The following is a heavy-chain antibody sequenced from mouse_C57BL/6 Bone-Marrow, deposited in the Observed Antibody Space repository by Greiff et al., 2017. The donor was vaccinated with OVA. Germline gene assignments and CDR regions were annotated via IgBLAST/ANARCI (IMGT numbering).Heavy chain of an antibody. D-gene: IGHD1-1*01. CDR1: GFTFTDYY. CDR2: IRNKANGYTT. Sequence: EVQGVESGGGLVQPGGSLSLSCAASGFTFTDYYMSWVRQPPGKALEWLGFIRNKANGYTTEYSASVKGRFTISRDNSQSILYLQMNALRAEDSATYYCARFLPYGSSYDYFDYWGQGTTLTVSS. CDR3: ARFLPYGSSYDYFDY. J-gene: IGHJ2*01. V-gene: IGHV7-3*01.